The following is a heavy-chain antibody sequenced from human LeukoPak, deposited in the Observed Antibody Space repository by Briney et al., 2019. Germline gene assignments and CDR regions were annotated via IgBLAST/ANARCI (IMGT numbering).Heavy chain of an antibody. CDR2: ISAYNGNT. CDR1: GYTFTSYG. Sequence: ASVKVSCKASGYTFTSYGISWVRQAPGQGLEGMGWISAYNGNTNYAQKFQGRVTMTRDTSISTAYLELSRLRSDDTAVYYCARDLGVRYYYDSSGEFDYWGQGTLVTVSS. J-gene: IGHJ4*02. D-gene: IGHD3-22*01. V-gene: IGHV1-18*01. CDR3: ARDLGVRYYYDSSGEFDY.